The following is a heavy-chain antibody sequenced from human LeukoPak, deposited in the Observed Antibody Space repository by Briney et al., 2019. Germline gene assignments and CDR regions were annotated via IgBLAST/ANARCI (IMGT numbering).Heavy chain of an antibody. D-gene: IGHD4-17*01. CDR3: ARPNDYGDYFDY. CDR1: GYTFTGYY. CDR2: INPNSGGT. Sequence: ASVKVSCKASGYTFTGYYMHWVRQAPGRGLEWMGWINPNSGGTNYAQKFQGRVTMTRDTSISTAYMELSRLRSDDTAVYYCARPNDYGDYFDYWGQGTLVTVSS. V-gene: IGHV1-2*02. J-gene: IGHJ4*02.